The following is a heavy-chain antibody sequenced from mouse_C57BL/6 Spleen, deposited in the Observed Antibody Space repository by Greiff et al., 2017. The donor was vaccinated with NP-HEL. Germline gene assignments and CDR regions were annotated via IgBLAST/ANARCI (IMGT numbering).Heavy chain of an antibody. V-gene: IGHV1-64*01. Sequence: QVQLKQPGAELVKPGASVKLSCKASGYTFTSYWMHWVKQRPGQGLEWIGMIHPNSGSTNYNEKFKSKATLTVDKSSSTAYMQLSSLTSEDSAVYYCAREGDDGYFDYWGQGTTLTVSS. CDR2: IHPNSGST. J-gene: IGHJ2*01. D-gene: IGHD2-3*01. CDR1: GYTFTSYW. CDR3: AREGDDGYFDY.